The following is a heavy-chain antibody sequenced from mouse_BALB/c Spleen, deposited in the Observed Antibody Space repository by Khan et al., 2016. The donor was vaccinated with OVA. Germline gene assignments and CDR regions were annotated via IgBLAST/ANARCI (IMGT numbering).Heavy chain of an antibody. CDR3: ARVGYSGTMDY. J-gene: IGHJ4*01. CDR2: INTYTGEP. CDR1: GYTFTTYG. D-gene: IGHD2-14*01. V-gene: IGHV9-3-1*01. Sequence: QIQLVQSGPELKKPGVTVKISCKASGYTFTTYGMNWVKQAPGKGLKWMGWINTYTGEPTYVDDFKGRFAFSLDTSASTAYLQINNLKNEDTATYFYARVGYSGTMDYWGQGTSGTVSS.